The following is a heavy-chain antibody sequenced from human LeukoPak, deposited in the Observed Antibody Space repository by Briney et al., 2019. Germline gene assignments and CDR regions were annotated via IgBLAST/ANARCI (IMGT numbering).Heavy chain of an antibody. D-gene: IGHD5-24*01. V-gene: IGHV4-61*02. CDR3: ARKWYGYRALYGMDV. Sequence: SSETLSLTCTVSGGSISSGSYYWSWIRQPAGKGLEWIGRIYTSGSTNYNPSLKSRVTISVDTSKNQFSLKLSSVTAADTAVYYCARKWYGYRALYGMDVWGQGTTVTVSS. J-gene: IGHJ6*02. CDR2: IYTSGST. CDR1: GGSISSGSYY.